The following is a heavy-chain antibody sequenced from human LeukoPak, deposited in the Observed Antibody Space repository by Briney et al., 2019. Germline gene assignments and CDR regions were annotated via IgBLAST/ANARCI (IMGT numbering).Heavy chain of an antibody. D-gene: IGHD2-2*01. Sequence: ASVKVSCKASGYTFTSYGISWVRQAPGQGLEWMGWISAYNGNTNYAQKLQGRVTMTTDTSTSTAYMELRSLRSDDTAVCYCARAGTQIVVVPAAMGFDYWGQGTLVAVSS. CDR3: ARAGTQIVVVPAAMGFDY. J-gene: IGHJ4*02. V-gene: IGHV1-18*01. CDR1: GYTFTSYG. CDR2: ISAYNGNT.